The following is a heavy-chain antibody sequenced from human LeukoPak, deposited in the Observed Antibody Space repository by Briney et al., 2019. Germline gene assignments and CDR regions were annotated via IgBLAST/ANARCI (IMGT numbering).Heavy chain of an antibody. D-gene: IGHD6-6*01. V-gene: IGHV3-30*02. J-gene: IGHJ4*02. CDR1: GFTFSSYG. CDR3: AKVEYSSSLGDDY. Sequence: GGSLRLSCAASGFTFSSYGMHWVRQAPGKGLEWVAFIRYDGSNKYYADSVKGRFTISRDNSKNTLYLQMNSLRAEDTAVYYCAKVEYSSSLGDDYWGQGTLVTVSS. CDR2: IRYDGSNK.